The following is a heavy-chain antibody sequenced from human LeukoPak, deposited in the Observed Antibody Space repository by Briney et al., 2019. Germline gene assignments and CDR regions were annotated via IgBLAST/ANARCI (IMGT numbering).Heavy chain of an antibody. J-gene: IGHJ6*02. V-gene: IGHV4-61*02. Sequence: PSETLSLTCTVSGGSISSGSDYWSWIRQPAGKGLEWIGRIYISGSTNYNPSLKSRVTISLDTSKNQFSLKLSSATAADTAVYYCARGDSGGYHYYGMDVWGQGTTVTVSS. CDR2: IYISGST. CDR1: GGSISSGSDY. CDR3: ARGDSGGYHYYGMDV. D-gene: IGHD6-19*01.